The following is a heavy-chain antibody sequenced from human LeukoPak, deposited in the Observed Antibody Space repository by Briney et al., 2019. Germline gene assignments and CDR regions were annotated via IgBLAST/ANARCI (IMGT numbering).Heavy chain of an antibody. CDR1: GGSFSGYY. CDR2: FNHSGST. CDR3: ARGPRITMIVVVKSFYY. D-gene: IGHD3-22*01. V-gene: IGHV4-34*01. J-gene: IGHJ4*02. Sequence: PSETLSLTCAVYGGSFSGYYWSWIRQPPGNGLDWIGEFNHSGSTNYNPSLKSRVTISVDTSKNQFSLKLSSVTAADTAVYYCARGPRITMIVVVKSFYYWGQGTLVTVSS.